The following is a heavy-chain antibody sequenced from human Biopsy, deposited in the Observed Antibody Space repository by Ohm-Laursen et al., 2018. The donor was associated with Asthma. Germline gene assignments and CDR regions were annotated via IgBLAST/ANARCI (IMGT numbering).Heavy chain of an antibody. V-gene: IGHV4-39*01. CDR1: GGSMSSSSYS. J-gene: IGHJ4*02. CDR2: ISYTGNT. CDR3: ARHWNWGSFFDY. Sequence: SETLSLTCTVSGGSMSSSSYSWGWIRQPPGRGLEWIGSISYTGNTDIPSLRSRVTLSVDTSKNNFSLKLTSVTAADTDVFYCARHWNWGSFFDYWGQGMLVTVSS. D-gene: IGHD7-27*01.